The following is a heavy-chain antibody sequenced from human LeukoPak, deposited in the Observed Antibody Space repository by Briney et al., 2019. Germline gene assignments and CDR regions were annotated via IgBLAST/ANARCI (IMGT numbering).Heavy chain of an antibody. V-gene: IGHV3-33*01. J-gene: IGHJ4*02. CDR2: IWYDGSNK. CDR1: GFTFSSYG. D-gene: IGHD6-19*01. CDR3: ARDEVAVAGTFDY. Sequence: GRSLRLSCAASGFTFSSYGMHWVRQAPGKGLEWVAVIWYDGSNKYYADSVKGRFTISRDNSKNTLYLQMNSLRAEDTAVSYCARDEVAVAGTFDYWGQGTLVTVSS.